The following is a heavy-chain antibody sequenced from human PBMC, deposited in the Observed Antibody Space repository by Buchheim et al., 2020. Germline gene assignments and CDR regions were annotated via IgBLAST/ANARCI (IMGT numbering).Heavy chain of an antibody. D-gene: IGHD3-10*01. CDR2: IYYSGST. CDR3: AREARWFGELPSRLFDY. Sequence: QVQLQESGPGLVKPSQTLSLTCTVSGGSISSGGYYWSWIRQHPGKGLEWIGYIYYSGSTYYNPSLKSRVTISVDTSKNQFSLKLSPVTAADTAVYYCAREARWFGELPSRLFDYWGQGTL. V-gene: IGHV4-31*03. J-gene: IGHJ4*02. CDR1: GGSISSGGYY.